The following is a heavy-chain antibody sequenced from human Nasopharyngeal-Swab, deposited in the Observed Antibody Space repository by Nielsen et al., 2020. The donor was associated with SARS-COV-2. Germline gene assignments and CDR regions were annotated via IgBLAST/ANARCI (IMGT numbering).Heavy chain of an antibody. J-gene: IGHJ4*02. D-gene: IGHD5-24*01. CDR3: ARMSLDGYSDFDY. CDR1: GYSFTNYW. Sequence: KVSCKGSGYSFTNYWIGWVRQMPGKGLEWMGIIYPGDSDTRYGPSFQGQVTISADESVTTAYLQWSSLKASDTAMYYCARMSLDGYSDFDYWGQGTLVTVSS. V-gene: IGHV5-51*01. CDR2: IYPGDSDT.